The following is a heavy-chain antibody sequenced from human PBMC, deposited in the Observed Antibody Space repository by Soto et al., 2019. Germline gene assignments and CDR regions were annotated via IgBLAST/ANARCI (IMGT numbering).Heavy chain of an antibody. Sequence: EVQLVESGGALVKPGGSLRLSCVGSGFTFTNAWMTWVRQAPGKGLEWVGRIKSKTAGGTIDYAAPVKDRFIISRDDSKNMVYLEMNSLKTEDTAVYFCTLRDYWGQGNLVTVAS. D-gene: IGHD5-12*01. J-gene: IGHJ4*02. CDR3: TLRDY. CDR1: GFTFTNAW. V-gene: IGHV3-15*07. CDR2: IKSKTAGGTI.